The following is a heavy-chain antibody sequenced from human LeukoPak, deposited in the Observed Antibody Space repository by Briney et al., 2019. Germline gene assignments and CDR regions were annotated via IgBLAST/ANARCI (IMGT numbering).Heavy chain of an antibody. Sequence: ASVKVSCKASGYTFTSNYIHWVRQAPGQGLEWMGMIYPRDGSTSYAQKFQGRVTVTRDTSTSTVHMELSGLRSEDTAVYYCASATDTAMVSRTPTAYYYGMDVWGQGTTATVSS. J-gene: IGHJ6*02. D-gene: IGHD5-18*01. CDR3: ASATDTAMVSRTPTAYYYGMDV. CDR1: GYTFTSNY. V-gene: IGHV1-46*01. CDR2: IYPRDGST.